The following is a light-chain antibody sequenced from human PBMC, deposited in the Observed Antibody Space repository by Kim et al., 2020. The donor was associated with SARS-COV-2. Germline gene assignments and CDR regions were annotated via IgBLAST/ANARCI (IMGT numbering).Light chain of an antibody. J-gene: IGKJ4*01. CDR2: AAS. Sequence: ASTGDRVTITCRSSQGISSYLAWYQQKPGKAPKLLIYAASTLQSGVPSRFSGSGSGTDFTLTISCLQSEDFATYYCQQYYSYPLTFGGGTKVDIK. V-gene: IGKV1-8*01. CDR3: QQYYSYPLT. CDR1: QGISSY.